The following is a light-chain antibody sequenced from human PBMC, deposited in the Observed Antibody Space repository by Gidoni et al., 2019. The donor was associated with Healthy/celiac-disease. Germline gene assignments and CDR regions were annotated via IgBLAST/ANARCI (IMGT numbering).Light chain of an antibody. CDR2: EVS. CDR1: SSDVGSYNL. J-gene: IGLJ2*01. V-gene: IGLV2-23*02. Sequence: QSALTQPASVSGSPGQSLTISCTGTSSDVGSYNLVSWYQQHPGKAPKLMISEVSKRPSGVSNRFSGSKSGNTASLTISGLQAEDEADYYCCSYAGSSTHVVFGGGTKLTVL. CDR3: CSYAGSSTHVV.